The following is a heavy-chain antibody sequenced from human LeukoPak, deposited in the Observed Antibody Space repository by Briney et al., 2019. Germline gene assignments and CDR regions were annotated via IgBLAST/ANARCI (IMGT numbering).Heavy chain of an antibody. CDR2: IYYSGNT. CDR3: ASHRRYTTGSEEFDY. CDR1: GXSISSSDDY. D-gene: IGHD2/OR15-2a*01. V-gene: IGHV4-39*01. Sequence: PSETLSLTCTVSGXSISSSDDYGAWIRQPPGKGLEWIGSIYYSGNTYYHPSLKSRVTISVDTSKNQFSLKLSSVTAADAAVYYCASHRRYTTGSEEFDYWGQGALVTVSS. J-gene: IGHJ4*02.